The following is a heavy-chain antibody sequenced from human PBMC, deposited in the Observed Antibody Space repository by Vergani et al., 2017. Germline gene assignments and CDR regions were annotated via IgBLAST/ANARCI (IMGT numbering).Heavy chain of an antibody. CDR1: GFTSSYYG. CDR3: ATKSCGTPGGQIGYFRE. CDR2: ISYDGTQK. Sequence: QVHLVESGGGVVQPGRSLSLSCVVSGFTSSYYGMHWVRQAPGKGLEWVAVISYDGTQKYYADSVKGRFTISRDKSMSTLYLQMISLRTEDTAVYYCATKSCGTPGGQIGYFREWGQGTLVTVSS. V-gene: IGHV3-30*03. D-gene: IGHD2-15*01. J-gene: IGHJ1*01.